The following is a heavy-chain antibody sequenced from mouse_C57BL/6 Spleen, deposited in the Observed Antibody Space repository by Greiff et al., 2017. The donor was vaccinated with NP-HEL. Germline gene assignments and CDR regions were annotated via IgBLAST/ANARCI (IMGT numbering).Heavy chain of an antibody. CDR2: INYDGSST. D-gene: IGHD2-3*01. CDR3: ARDDGYYDWYFDV. V-gene: IGHV5-16*01. Sequence: DVKLVESEGGLVQPGSSMKLSCTASGFTFSDYYMAWVRQVPEKGLEWVANINYDGSSTYYLDSLKSRFIISRDNAKNILYLQMSSLKSEDTATYYCARDDGYYDWYFDVWGTGTTVTVSS. CDR1: GFTFSDYY. J-gene: IGHJ1*03.